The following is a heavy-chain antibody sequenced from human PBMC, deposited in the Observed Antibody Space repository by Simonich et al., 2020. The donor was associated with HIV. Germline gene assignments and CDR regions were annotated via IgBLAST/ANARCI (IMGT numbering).Heavy chain of an antibody. CDR1: GGSFSGYY. V-gene: IGHV4-34*01. Sequence: QVHLQQWGAGLLKPSETLSLTCAVYGGSFSGYYWNWFRQPPGKGLEWIGEINHSGSTDYNSSLKSRVTISVDTSKNQFSLKLSSVTAADTAMYYCARRGGYAFDYWGQGTLVTVSS. CDR2: INHSGST. J-gene: IGHJ4*02. CDR3: ARRGGYAFDY. D-gene: IGHD5-12*01.